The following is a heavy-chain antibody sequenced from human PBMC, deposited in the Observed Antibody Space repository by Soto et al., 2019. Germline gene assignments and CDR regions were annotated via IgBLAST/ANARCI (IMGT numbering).Heavy chain of an antibody. V-gene: IGHV1-18*01. CDR1: GYTFTSYG. CDR2: ISAYNGNT. J-gene: IGHJ6*02. D-gene: IGHD3-3*02. Sequence: QVQLVQSGAEVKKPGASVKVSCKASGYTFTSYGISWVRQAPGQGLEWMGWISAYNGNTNYAQKLQGRVTMTTDTSPSQAYMELRSLKSDDTAVYYCARDAPILGAQYGMDVWGQGTTVTVSS. CDR3: ARDAPILGAQYGMDV.